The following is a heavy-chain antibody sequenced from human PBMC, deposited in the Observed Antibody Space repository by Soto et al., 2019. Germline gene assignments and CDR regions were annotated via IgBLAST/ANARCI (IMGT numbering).Heavy chain of an antibody. J-gene: IGHJ3*02. CDR3: ARGGAIVGAGYGAFDI. CDR1: GGTFSSYA. D-gene: IGHD1-26*01. Sequence: SVKVYCKASGGTFSSYAISWVRQAPGQGLEWMGGIIPIFGTANYAQKFQGRVTITADESTSTAYMELSSLRSEDTAVYYCARGGAIVGAGYGAFDIWGQGTMVTVSS. CDR2: IIPIFGTA. V-gene: IGHV1-69*13.